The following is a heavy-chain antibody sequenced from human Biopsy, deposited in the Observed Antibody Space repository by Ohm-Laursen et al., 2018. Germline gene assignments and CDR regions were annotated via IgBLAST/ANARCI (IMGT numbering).Heavy chain of an antibody. D-gene: IGHD1-26*01. CDR2: IYYSGGT. CDR3: ARVEAGTYDALDI. J-gene: IGHJ3*02. V-gene: IGHV4-59*01. Sequence: SETLSLTCGVSGGSMTGYDWSWIRLAPGKGLEWIGYIYYSGGTKYNPSLASRVTFSVDMSKTQFSLKLYSVTAADAAVYYCARVEAGTYDALDIWGQGTLVAVSA. CDR1: GGSMTGYD.